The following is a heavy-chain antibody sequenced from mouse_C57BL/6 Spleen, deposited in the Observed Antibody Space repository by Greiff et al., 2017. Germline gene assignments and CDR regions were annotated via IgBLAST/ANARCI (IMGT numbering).Heavy chain of an antibody. CDR1: GYAFSSYW. V-gene: IGHV1-80*01. J-gene: IGHJ3*01. CDR3: ARSYYYGSSWFAY. Sequence: VKLQESGAELVKPGASVKISCKASGYAFSSYWMNWVKQRPGKGLEWIGQIYPGDGDTNYNGKFKGKATLTADKSSSTAYMQLSSLTSEDSAVYFCARSYYYGSSWFAYWGQRTLVTVSA. D-gene: IGHD1-1*01. CDR2: IYPGDGDT.